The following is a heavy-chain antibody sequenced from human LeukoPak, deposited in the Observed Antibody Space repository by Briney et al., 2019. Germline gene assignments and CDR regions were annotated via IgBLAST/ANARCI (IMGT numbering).Heavy chain of an antibody. V-gene: IGHV3-53*04. J-gene: IGHJ4*02. CDR2: IYGGGST. CDR1: GFTVSSNY. D-gene: IGHD6-19*01. Sequence: PGGSLRLSCAASGFTVSSNYMSWVRQAPGKGLEWVSVIYGGGSTYYTDSVKGRFTISRHNSKNTLYLQMNSQRAEDTAVYYCARGSGWSSLNPFDYWGQGTLVTVSS. CDR3: ARGSGWSSLNPFDY.